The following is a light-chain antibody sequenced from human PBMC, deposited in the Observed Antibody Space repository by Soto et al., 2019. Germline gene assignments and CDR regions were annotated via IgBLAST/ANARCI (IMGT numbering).Light chain of an antibody. CDR1: QSITNN. J-gene: IGKJ2*01. CDR3: QQTYSAPYS. Sequence: DIQMTQSPSSLSASVGDRVTITCRASQSITNNLNWYQQKPGKAPKLLIYAASSLENGVPSSFSGSGSGTDFTLTISSLQPEDFATYYCQQTYSAPYSFGQGTQLEIK. V-gene: IGKV1-39*01. CDR2: AAS.